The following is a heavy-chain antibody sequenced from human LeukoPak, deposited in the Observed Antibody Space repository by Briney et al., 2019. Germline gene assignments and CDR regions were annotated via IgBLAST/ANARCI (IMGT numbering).Heavy chain of an antibody. CDR3: ARDFWNFDDSGGYNRDFDS. J-gene: IGHJ5*01. V-gene: IGHV1-18*04. D-gene: IGHD1-1*01. Sequence: ASVKVSCKATSYISWVPQATGQGLEWMPWIGSYRGDTYYAQNFRDRLTVTSDTSTGTVYLHLRSLRPDDTAVYYCARDFWNFDDSGGYNRDFDSWGQGTLVTVSS. CDR1: SY. CDR2: IGSYRGDT.